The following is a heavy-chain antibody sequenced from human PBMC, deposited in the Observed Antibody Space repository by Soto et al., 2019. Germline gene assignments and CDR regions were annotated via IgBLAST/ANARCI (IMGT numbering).Heavy chain of an antibody. D-gene: IGHD4-17*01. CDR3: ARDHGDYVLNWFDP. CDR1: GGSVSSGSYY. CDR2: IYYSGRT. V-gene: IGHV4-61*01. Sequence: SETLSLTCTVSGGSVSSGSYYWSWIRQPPGKGLEWIGYIYYSGRTNYNPSLKSRVTISVDTSKNQFSLKLSSVTAADTAVYYCARDHGDYVLNWFDPWGQGTLVTVPS. J-gene: IGHJ5*02.